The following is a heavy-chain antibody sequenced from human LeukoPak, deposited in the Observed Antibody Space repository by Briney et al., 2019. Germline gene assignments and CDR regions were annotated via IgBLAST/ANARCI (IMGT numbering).Heavy chain of an antibody. V-gene: IGHV4-59*01. CDR3: ARSKDYISDWSFYFDS. D-gene: IGHD6-19*01. J-gene: IGHJ4*02. Sequence: PSETLSLTCTVSGGSISNKYWSWIRQTPGKGLEWIGYVHYTGSINYNPSFDSRVTISVDRSKNQFSLNLNSLTAADTAVYYCARSKDYISDWSFYFDSWGQGILVTVSS. CDR2: VHYTGSI. CDR1: GGSISNKY.